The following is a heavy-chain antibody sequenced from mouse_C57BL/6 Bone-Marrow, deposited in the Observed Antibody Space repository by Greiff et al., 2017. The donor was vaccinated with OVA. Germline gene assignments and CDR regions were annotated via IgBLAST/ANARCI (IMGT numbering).Heavy chain of an antibody. D-gene: IGHD2-13*01. J-gene: IGHJ4*01. CDR2: INPYHGGT. CDR3: ARWGGDYYAMDY. V-gene: IGHV1-19*01. Sequence: VQLQQSGPVLVKPGASVKMSCKASGYTFTDYYMNWVKQSHGKSLEWIGVINPYHGGTSYNQKFKGKATLTVDKSSSIAYMELNSLTSEDSAVYYCARWGGDYYAMDYWGQGTSVTVSS. CDR1: GYTFTDYY.